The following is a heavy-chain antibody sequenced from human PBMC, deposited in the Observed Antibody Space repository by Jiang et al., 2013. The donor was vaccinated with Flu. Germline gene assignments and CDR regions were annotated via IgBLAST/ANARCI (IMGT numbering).Heavy chain of an antibody. V-gene: IGHV1-69*01. J-gene: IGHJ4*02. CDR2: IIPDRGTG. CDR3: TKAVEMAKIRGPFDD. D-gene: IGHD5-24*01. CDR1: GGTFSSFA. Sequence: HSGAEVKKPGSSVKVSCKASGGTFSSFAIGWVRRAPGKGLEWMGGIIPDRGTGNYAQKFQGRVTITADESTTTAYMELNSLRLEDTAVYYCTKAVEMAKIRGPFDDWGQGTLLIVSS.